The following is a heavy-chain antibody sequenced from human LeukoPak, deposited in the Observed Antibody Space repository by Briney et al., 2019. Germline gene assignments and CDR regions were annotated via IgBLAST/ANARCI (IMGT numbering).Heavy chain of an antibody. CDR2: ICPGDSDT. D-gene: IGHD3-10*01. J-gene: IGHJ4*02. V-gene: IGHV5-51*01. CDR3: VRHGGPYYYGSGTYRSGYFDY. CDR1: GYSFTNKW. Sequence: PGESLKISCKGSGYSFTNKWTGWVRQMPGKGLECMGIICPGDSDTRYSPSFQGQVTISVDKSITTAYLQWSSLKASDTAIYYCVRHGGPYYYGSGTYRSGYFDYWGQGTLVTVSS.